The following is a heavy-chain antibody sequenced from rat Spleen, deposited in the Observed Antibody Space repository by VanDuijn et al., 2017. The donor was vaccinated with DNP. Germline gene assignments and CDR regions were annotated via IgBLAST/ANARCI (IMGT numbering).Heavy chain of an antibody. J-gene: IGHJ2*01. CDR3: ATDWVTTTRLDYFDY. Sequence: EVQLVESGGGLVQPGRSLKFSCAASGFTFSDYAMAWVRQASKKGLEWVATLSYNGGTPYYRDSVKGRFTISRDNAQSTLYLQMDSLRSEDTATYYCATDWVTTTRLDYFDYWGQGVMVTVSS. CDR2: LSYNGGTP. CDR1: GFTFSDYA. V-gene: IGHV5-17*01. D-gene: IGHD1-10*01.